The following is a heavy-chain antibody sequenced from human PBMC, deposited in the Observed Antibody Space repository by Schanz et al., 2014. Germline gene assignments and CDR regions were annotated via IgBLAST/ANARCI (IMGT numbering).Heavy chain of an antibody. Sequence: QVQLQESGPGLVKPSQTLSLTCTVSGGSISSATYYWSWVRQPAGKGLEWIARIYSRGSSTYNPSLKSRVTIPIATPNNQSSRKLNAVTAADTAVYYCARGGSVATIAPYTWFDPWGQGTLVTVSS. CDR3: ARGGSVATIAPYTWFDP. CDR1: GGSISSATYY. D-gene: IGHD5-12*01. CDR2: IYSRGSS. J-gene: IGHJ5*02. V-gene: IGHV4-61*02.